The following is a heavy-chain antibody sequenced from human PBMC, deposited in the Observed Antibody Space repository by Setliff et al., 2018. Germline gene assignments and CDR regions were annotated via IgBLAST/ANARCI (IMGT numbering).Heavy chain of an antibody. CDR3: ARALRGSNIDL. D-gene: IGHD2-15*01. J-gene: IGHJ5*02. Sequence: GGSLRLSCAASGSTFNTYAMSWVRQPPGKGLEWVSSISDTALGIYYADSVRGRFTISRDNSKKTLYLQMNSLRAEDTAVYYCARALRGSNIDLWGQGTLVTVSS. CDR2: ISDTALGI. CDR1: GSTFNTYA. V-gene: IGHV3-23*01.